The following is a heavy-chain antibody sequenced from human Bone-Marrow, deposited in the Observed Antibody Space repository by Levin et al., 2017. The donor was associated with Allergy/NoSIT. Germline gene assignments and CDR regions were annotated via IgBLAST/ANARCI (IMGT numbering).Heavy chain of an antibody. CDR1: GFTFSDSW. J-gene: IGHJ3*01. CDR2: IKGDGTII. Sequence: LSLTCAASGFTFSDSWMDWVRQAPGKGLVWVARIKGDGTIIQYTDSVKGRYTISRDNARNTVFLQMNSLTVEDTALYYCARELYTWRSETDFWGQGTMVTVSS. CDR3: ARELYTWRSETDF. V-gene: IGHV3-74*03. D-gene: IGHD2/OR15-2a*01.